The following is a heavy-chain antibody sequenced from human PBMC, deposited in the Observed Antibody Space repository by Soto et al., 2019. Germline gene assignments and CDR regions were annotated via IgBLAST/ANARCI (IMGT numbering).Heavy chain of an antibody. CDR3: GRGPSPRAPAGGTPYYYAMDV. D-gene: IGHD2-2*01. V-gene: IGHV1-8*02. CDR2: MNPINGAT. J-gene: IGHJ6*02. CDR1: GYDFTAYD. Sequence: VKVSCKASGYDFTAYDINWVRQASGQGLEWMGWMNPINGATGSARRFQGRVSMTRNTATATAYLELTSLRSDDSAVYFCGRGPSPRAPAGGTPYYYAMDVWGQGTTVTVSS.